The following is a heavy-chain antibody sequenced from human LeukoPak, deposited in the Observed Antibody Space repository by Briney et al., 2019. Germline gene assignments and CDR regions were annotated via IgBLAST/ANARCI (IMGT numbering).Heavy chain of an antibody. V-gene: IGHV3-23*01. D-gene: IGHD3-22*01. Sequence: GGSLRLSCAASGFTFSSFAMNWVRQAPGKGLEWVSGIGGSGYSTYYADSVKGRFTNSRDNSKSTLYLQMSSLRAEDTAVYYCAKEKYYYDTSGYYPFDYWGQGTLVTVSS. CDR1: GFTFSSFA. CDR2: IGGSGYST. CDR3: AKEKYYYDTSGYYPFDY. J-gene: IGHJ4*02.